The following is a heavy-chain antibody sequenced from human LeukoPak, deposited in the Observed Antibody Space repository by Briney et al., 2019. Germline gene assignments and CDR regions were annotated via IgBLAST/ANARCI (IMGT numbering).Heavy chain of an antibody. Sequence: ASETLSLTCTVSGGSISSYYWSWIRQPAGKGLEWIGRIYTSGSTNYNPSLKSRVTMSVDTSKNQFSLKLSSVTAADTAVYYCARERWLLSYYYYYYMDVWGKGTTVTISS. D-gene: IGHD5-24*01. J-gene: IGHJ6*03. CDR1: GGSISSYY. CDR2: IYTSGST. V-gene: IGHV4-4*07. CDR3: ARERWLLSYYYYYYMDV.